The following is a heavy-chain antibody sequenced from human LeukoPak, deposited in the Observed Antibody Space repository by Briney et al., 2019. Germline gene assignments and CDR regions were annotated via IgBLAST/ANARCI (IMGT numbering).Heavy chain of an antibody. J-gene: IGHJ4*02. CDR3: ARVDYGDYVAY. Sequence: PSQTLSLTCAVSGGSISSGGYSWSWIRQPPGKGLEWIGYIYHSGSAYYNPSLKSRVTISVDRSKNQFSLKLSSVTAADTAVYYCARVDYGDYVAYWGQGTLVTVSS. V-gene: IGHV4-30-2*01. CDR1: GGSISSGGYS. D-gene: IGHD4-17*01. CDR2: IYHSGSA.